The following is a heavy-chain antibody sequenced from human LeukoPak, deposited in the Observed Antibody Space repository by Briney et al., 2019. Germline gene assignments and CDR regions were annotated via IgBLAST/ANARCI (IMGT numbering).Heavy chain of an antibody. V-gene: IGHV3-23*01. CDR2: ISGSGGST. CDR3: AKVTTSPYYYYYYYMDV. J-gene: IGHJ6*03. D-gene: IGHD4-17*01. CDR1: GFTFSSYA. Sequence: GGSLRLSCAASGFTFSSYAMSWARQAPGKGLEWVSAISGSGGSTYYADSVKGRFTISRDNSKNTLYLQMNSLRAEDTAVYYCAKVTTSPYYYYYYYMDVWGKGTTVTISS.